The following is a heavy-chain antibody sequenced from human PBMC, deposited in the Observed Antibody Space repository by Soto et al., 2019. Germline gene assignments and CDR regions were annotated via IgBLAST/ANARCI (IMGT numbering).Heavy chain of an antibody. CDR3: AKRMGRKDMYFDF. D-gene: IGHD3-10*01. CDR2: ISWHSGVV. V-gene: IGHV3-9*01. CDR1: GFKFDEYG. J-gene: IGHJ4*02. Sequence: VQLVESGGGWVQPGRSLRLSCVASGFKFDEYGMSWVRQAPGRGLECVAGISWHSGVVDYADSVQGRFTVSRDNAKNSLYLQRNSLTPEDTAFYFCAKRMGRKDMYFDFWGQGTLVTVSS.